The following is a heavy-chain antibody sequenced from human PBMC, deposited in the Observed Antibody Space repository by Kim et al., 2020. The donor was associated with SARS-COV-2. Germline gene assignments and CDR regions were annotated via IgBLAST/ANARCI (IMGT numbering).Heavy chain of an antibody. Sequence: STYYNPSLKSRVTISVDTSKNQFSLKLSSVTAADTAVYYCARQSIAAAGRWGQGTLVTVSS. J-gene: IGHJ4*02. D-gene: IGHD6-13*01. V-gene: IGHV4-39*01. CDR2: ST. CDR3: ARQSIAAAGR.